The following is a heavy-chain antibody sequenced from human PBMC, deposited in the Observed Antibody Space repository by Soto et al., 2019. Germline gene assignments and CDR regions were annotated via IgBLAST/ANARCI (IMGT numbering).Heavy chain of an antibody. J-gene: IGHJ4*02. CDR3: ARGSLITIFGVVIEYYFDY. CDR1: GGSFSGYY. D-gene: IGHD3-3*01. Sequence: SETLSLTCAVYGGSFSGYYWSWIRQPPGKGLEWIGEINHSGSTNYNPSLKSRVTISVDTSKNQFSLKLSSVTAADTAVYYCARGSLITIFGVVIEYYFDYWGQGTLVT. V-gene: IGHV4-34*01. CDR2: INHSGST.